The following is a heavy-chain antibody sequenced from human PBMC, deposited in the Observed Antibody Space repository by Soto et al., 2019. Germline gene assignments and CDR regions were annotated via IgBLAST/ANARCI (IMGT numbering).Heavy chain of an antibody. Sequence: EVQLVESGGGLVQPGGSLRLSCTAPGFTFSNYWMSWVRQAPGEGLEWVANMNQDGSERYYVDSVEGRFTISRDNAKNSLYLQINSLRAEDTAIYYCTRDRSGTMLFWGQGTLVTVSS. D-gene: IGHD1-7*01. CDR1: GFTFSNYW. J-gene: IGHJ4*02. CDR2: MNQDGSER. V-gene: IGHV3-7*01. CDR3: TRDRSGTMLF.